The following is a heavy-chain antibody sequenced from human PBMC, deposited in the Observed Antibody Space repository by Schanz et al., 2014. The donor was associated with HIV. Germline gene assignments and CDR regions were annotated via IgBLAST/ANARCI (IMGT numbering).Heavy chain of an antibody. CDR1: GFIFSDHF. Sequence: PGGSLRLSCTTSGFIFSDHFMGWVRQAPGKGLEWVPRISVKSDSYATEYSGSVTGRFTISRDDSKNSVYLQMNSLNIEDTAVYYCRGYRFYCGVDFSSQGTTVTVS. V-gene: IGHV3-72*01. CDR3: RGYRFYCGVDF. J-gene: IGHJ6*02. D-gene: IGHD5-18*01. CDR2: ISVKSDSYAT.